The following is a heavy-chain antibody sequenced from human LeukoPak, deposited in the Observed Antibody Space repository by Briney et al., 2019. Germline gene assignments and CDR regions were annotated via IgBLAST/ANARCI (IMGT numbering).Heavy chain of an antibody. CDR1: GGSISSGGYY. Sequence: PSETLSLTCTVSGGSISSGGYYWSWIRQHPGKGLEWIGYIYYSGSTYYNPSLKSRVTISVDTSKNQFSLKLSSVTAADTAVYYCARDVESCSSTSCLYYGMDVWGQGTTVTVSS. V-gene: IGHV4-31*03. CDR2: IYYSGST. CDR3: ARDVESCSSTSCLYYGMDV. J-gene: IGHJ6*02. D-gene: IGHD2-2*01.